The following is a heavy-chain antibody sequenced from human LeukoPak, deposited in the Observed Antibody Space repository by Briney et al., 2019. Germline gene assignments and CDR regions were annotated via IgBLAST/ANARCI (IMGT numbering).Heavy chain of an antibody. CDR1: GYSISSGDY. D-gene: IGHD1-1*01. J-gene: IGHJ4*02. Sequence: PSETLSLTCTVSGYSISSGDYWGWIRQPPGKGLEWIGSIYHSGRTYYNPSLKSRVTISVDTSKNQVSLILTSVTAADTAVYYCARVPTAPHNQDYWGQGTLVTVSS. CDR3: ARVPTAPHNQDY. CDR2: IYHSGRT. V-gene: IGHV4-38-2*02.